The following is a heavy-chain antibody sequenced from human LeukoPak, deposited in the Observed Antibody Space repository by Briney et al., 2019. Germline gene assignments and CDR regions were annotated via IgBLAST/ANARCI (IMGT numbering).Heavy chain of an antibody. D-gene: IGHD6-13*01. CDR1: GGSVSSADYY. CDR2: IYYSGST. V-gene: IGHV4-30-4*01. CDR3: ARAGYSSSWYQDY. Sequence: SETLSLTCTVSGGSVSSADYYWSWIRQPPGKGLEWIGYIYYSGSTYYNPSLKSRVTISVDTSKNQFSLKLSSVTAADTAVYYCARAGYSSSWYQDYWGQGTLVTVSS. J-gene: IGHJ4*02.